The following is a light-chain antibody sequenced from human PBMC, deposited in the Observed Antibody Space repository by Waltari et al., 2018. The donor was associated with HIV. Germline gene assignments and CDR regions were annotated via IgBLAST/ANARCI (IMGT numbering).Light chain of an antibody. CDR1: SSNIGSNY. CDR2: RTN. Sequence: QSVLTQPPSASGTPGQRVTISCSGSSSNIGSNYVNWYRHLPGTAPGLLMYRTNQRPAGVPDRFSASKSGTSASLAITGPQSEDEAHYYCAAWDDSLSRPVFGGGTRLTVL. CDR3: AAWDDSLSRPV. J-gene: IGLJ3*02. V-gene: IGLV1-47*01.